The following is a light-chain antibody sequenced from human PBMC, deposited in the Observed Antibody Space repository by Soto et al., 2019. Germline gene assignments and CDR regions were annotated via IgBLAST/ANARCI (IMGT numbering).Light chain of an antibody. CDR2: AAS. J-gene: IGKJ5*01. CDR3: QQLFDSPIT. Sequence: QLTQSPSVLSSYIGVSVTITCRASQVISTSLAWYQVKPGKAPKLLIYAASTLESGVPSRFSATVSGTEFSLTITSLQPEDFATYYCQQLFDSPITFGQGTLLEIK. CDR1: QVISTS. V-gene: IGKV1-9*01.